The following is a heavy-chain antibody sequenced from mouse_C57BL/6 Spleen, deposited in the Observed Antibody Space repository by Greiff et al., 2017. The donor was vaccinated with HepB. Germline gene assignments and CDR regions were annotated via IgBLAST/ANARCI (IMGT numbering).Heavy chain of an antibody. V-gene: IGHV1-50*01. J-gene: IGHJ2*01. CDR1: GYTFTSYW. CDR3: ARKTPFDY. CDR2: IDPSDSYT. Sequence: QVQLQQSGAELVKPGASVKLSCKASGYTFTSYWMQWVKQRPGQGLEWIGEIDPSDSYTNYNQKLKGKATLTVDTSSSTAYMQLSSLTSEDSAVYYCARKTPFDYWGQGTTLTVSS.